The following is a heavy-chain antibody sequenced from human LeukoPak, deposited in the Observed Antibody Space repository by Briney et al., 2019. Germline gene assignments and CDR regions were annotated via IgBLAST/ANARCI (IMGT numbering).Heavy chain of an antibody. CDR2: ISSGSSYI. V-gene: IGHV3-21*01. Sequence: GGSLRLSCAASGFTFSSYSMNWVRQAPGKGLEWVSSISSGSSYIYYADSVKGRFTISRDNAKNSLYLQMNSLRAEDTAVYYCARDPPGVPAALYYYYGMDVWGQGTTVTVSS. CDR1: GFTFSSYS. CDR3: ARDPPGVPAALYYYYGMDV. J-gene: IGHJ6*02. D-gene: IGHD2-2*01.